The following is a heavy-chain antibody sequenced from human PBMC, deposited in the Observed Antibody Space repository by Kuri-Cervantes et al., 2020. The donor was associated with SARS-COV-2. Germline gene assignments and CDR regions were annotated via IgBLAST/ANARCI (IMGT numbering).Heavy chain of an antibody. CDR2: INHSGGT. Sequence: SETLSLTCAGYSGSFSDYYWSWIRQTPEMGLEWIGEINHSGGTNYNPSLRSRVTISVDTSKNQFSLKLSSVTAADTAVYYCARALRVIAARQVGSYYYYGMDVWGQGTTVTVSS. CDR3: ARALRVIAARQVGSYYYYGMDV. V-gene: IGHV4-34*01. D-gene: IGHD6-6*01. J-gene: IGHJ6*02. CDR1: SGSFSDYY.